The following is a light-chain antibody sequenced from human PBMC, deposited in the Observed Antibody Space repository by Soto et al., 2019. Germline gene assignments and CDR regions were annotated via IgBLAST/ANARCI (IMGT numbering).Light chain of an antibody. CDR2: AAS. V-gene: IGKV3-15*01. J-gene: IGKJ4*01. Sequence: EIVMTQSPATLSVSPGETATLSCRASQSVGRAVAWYQHKPGQAPRHLIVAASIRATGVPGRFSGGGSGTDFTLTISSLQSEDFEVYYCQQYRNWPPLTFGGGTTEELK. CDR1: QSVGRA. CDR3: QQYRNWPPLT.